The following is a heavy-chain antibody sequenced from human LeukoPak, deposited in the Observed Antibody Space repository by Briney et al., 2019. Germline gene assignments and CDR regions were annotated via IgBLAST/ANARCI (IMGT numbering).Heavy chain of an antibody. CDR2: IKSKSDGGTA. D-gene: IGHD6-19*01. Sequence: GGSLRLSCGASGFTFAKAWMSWVRQAPGKGLEWVGRIKSKSDGGTAIYATHFQGRCTISRDDSKNLLFLQLNSLKTEDTGVYYCATDKAVSVLPVVGYWGQGTLVTVSS. J-gene: IGHJ4*02. V-gene: IGHV3-15*01. CDR3: ATDKAVSVLPVVGY. CDR1: GFTFAKAW.